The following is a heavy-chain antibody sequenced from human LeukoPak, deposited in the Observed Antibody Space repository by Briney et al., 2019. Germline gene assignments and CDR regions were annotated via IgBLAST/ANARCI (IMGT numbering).Heavy chain of an antibody. CDR3: AKARAARVDAFDI. CDR2: ISGGGGST. CDR1: EFTFNTYS. D-gene: IGHD6-6*01. Sequence: GGSLRLSCAASEFTFNTYSVNWVRQAPGKGLEWVSAISGGGGSTYYADSVKGRFTISRDNSKNTLYLQMNTLRAEDTALYFCAKARAARVDAFDIWGQGTMVAVSS. V-gene: IGHV3-23*01. J-gene: IGHJ3*02.